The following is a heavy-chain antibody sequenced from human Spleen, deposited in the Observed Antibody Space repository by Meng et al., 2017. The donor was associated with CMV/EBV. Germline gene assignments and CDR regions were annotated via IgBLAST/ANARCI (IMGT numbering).Heavy chain of an antibody. J-gene: IGHJ3*02. Sequence: SISGISWVRQAPGQGLEWMGWISTFNGNTNYAQKFQGRVTMTTDRSTTTAHMELRSLGSNDTAVYYCAIDSSIVVVPAALNDAFDIWGQGTVVTVSS. V-gene: IGHV1-18*01. CDR1: SISG. D-gene: IGHD2-2*01. CDR2: ISTFNGNT. CDR3: AIDSSIVVVPAALNDAFDI.